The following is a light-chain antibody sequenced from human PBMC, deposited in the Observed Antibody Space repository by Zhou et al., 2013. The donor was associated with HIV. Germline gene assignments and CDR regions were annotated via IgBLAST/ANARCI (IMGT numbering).Light chain of an antibody. V-gene: IGKV3-11*01. CDR2: NTS. J-gene: IGKJ5*01. CDR3: QQRSKWPIT. CDR1: QSVSRY. Sequence: EIVLTQSPVTLSLSPGERATLSCRASQSVSRYLAWYQQKPGQAPRLLIYNTSNRATGIPARFSGSGSGTDFTLTISSLEPEDSAVYYCQQRSKWPITFGQGTRLEIK.